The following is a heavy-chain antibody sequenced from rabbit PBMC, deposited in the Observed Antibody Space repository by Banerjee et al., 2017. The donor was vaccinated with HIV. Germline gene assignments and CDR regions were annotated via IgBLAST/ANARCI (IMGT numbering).Heavy chain of an antibody. CDR1: GFSFSSNA. V-gene: IGHV1S45*01. CDR2: INSSSGNT. J-gene: IGHJ4*01. Sequence: QEQLEESGGDLVKPGASLTLTCPASGFSFSSNAMCWVRQAPGKGLEWIACINSSSGNTVYARWAKGRFTISKTSSTTVTLQMTSLTAADTATYFCARDLAGVIGWNFSLWGPGTLVTVS. CDR3: ARDLAGVIGWNFSL. D-gene: IGHD4-1*01.